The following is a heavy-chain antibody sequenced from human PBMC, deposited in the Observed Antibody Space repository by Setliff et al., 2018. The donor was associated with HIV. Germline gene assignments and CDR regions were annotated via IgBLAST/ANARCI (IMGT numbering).Heavy chain of an antibody. J-gene: IGHJ4*02. CDR3: AREFSWSAFYFDS. CDR2: SHTYNGNV. V-gene: IGHV1-18*01. D-gene: IGHD2-8*02. CDR1: GYTFTTSA. Sequence: ASVKVSCKASGYTFTTSAISWVRQAPGQELQWMGWSHTYNGNVNYARKFRGRVTMTTDASTNTAFMELSNQRSDDTAIYYCAREFSWSAFYFDSWGQGTQVTVSS.